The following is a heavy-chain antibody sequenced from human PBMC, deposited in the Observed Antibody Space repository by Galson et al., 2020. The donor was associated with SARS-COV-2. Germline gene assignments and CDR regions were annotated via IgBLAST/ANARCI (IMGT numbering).Heavy chain of an antibody. D-gene: IGHD6-13*01. Sequence: GGSLRLSCAGSGFSFSDYEMNWVRHSPGKGLEWVSYISSSGTNIYYADSVKGRFTISKDNAKNSLYLQMTSLRAEDTAIYYCSSPYLAAASFLGAFGIWGPGTMVTVSS. CDR1: GFSFSDYE. CDR2: ISSSGTNI. J-gene: IGHJ3*02. CDR3: SSPYLAAASFLGAFGI. V-gene: IGHV3-48*03.